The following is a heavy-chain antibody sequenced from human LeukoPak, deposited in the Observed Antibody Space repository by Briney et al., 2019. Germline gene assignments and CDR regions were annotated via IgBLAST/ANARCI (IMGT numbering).Heavy chain of an antibody. V-gene: IGHV4-31*03. CDR2: IYYSGST. J-gene: IGHJ4*02. D-gene: IGHD3-10*01. Sequence: PSQTLSLTCTVSGGSISSGGYYWSWIRQHPGKGLEWIGYIYYSGSTYYNPSLKSRVTISVDTSKNQFSLKLSSVTAADTAVYYCAREYYNGSGSLYYWGQGTLVTVSS. CDR1: GGSISSGGYY. CDR3: AREYYNGSGSLYY.